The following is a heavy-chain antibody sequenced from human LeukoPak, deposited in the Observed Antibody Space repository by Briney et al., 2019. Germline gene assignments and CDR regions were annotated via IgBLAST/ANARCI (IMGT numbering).Heavy chain of an antibody. D-gene: IGHD3-22*01. J-gene: IGHJ4*02. CDR3: ARGRVTMIVVGPFDY. V-gene: IGHV3-48*04. CDR1: GFTFSSYS. CDR2: ISSSSSTI. Sequence: GGSLRLSCAASGFTFSSYSMNWVRQAPGKGLEWVSYISSSSSTIYYADSVKGRFTISRDNAKNSLYLQMNSLRAEDTAVYYCARGRVTMIVVGPFDYWGQGTLVTVSS.